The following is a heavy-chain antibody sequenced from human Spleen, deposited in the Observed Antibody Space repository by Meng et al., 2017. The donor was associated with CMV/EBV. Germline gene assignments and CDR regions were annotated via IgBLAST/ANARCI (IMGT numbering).Heavy chain of an antibody. CDR2: ISKTSTYI. Sequence: LYCTASGFNFRDFTIDWVRQAPGKGLEWVSSISKTSTYIYYADSVKGRFTTSRDNAKNSLFLQMSSLRVEDTAVYYCVRESGPYDYWGQGTLVTVSS. CDR1: GFNFRDFT. CDR3: VRESGPYDY. V-gene: IGHV3-21*06. J-gene: IGHJ4*02.